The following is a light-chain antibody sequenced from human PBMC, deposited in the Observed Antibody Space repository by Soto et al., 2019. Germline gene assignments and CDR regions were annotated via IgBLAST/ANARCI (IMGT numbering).Light chain of an antibody. Sequence: DIQMTQSPSSLSASVGDRVTITCQASQDISNYLNWYQQKPGKAPKLLIHAASNLERGVPSRFSGSKSGTDFTFTISSLEPEDIATYYCQQFDSLPITFGQGTRLKIK. V-gene: IGKV1-33*01. CDR1: QDISNY. J-gene: IGKJ5*01. CDR2: AAS. CDR3: QQFDSLPIT.